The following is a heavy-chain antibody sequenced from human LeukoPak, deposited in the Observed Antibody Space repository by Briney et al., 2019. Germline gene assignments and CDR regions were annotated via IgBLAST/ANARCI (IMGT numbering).Heavy chain of an antibody. CDR2: IKQDGSEK. CDR1: GFTFDDYG. J-gene: IGHJ6*03. V-gene: IGHV3-7*01. CDR3: AKEPPPSIAAPYYYMDV. D-gene: IGHD6-6*01. Sequence: GGSLRLSCAASGFTFDDYGMSWVRQAPGKGLEWVANIKQDGSEKYYVDSVKGRFTISRDNAKNSLYLQMNSLRAEDTAVYYCAKEPPPSIAAPYYYMDVWGKGTTVTVSS.